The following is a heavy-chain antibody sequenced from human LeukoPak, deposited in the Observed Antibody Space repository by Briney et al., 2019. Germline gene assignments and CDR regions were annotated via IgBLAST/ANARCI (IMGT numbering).Heavy chain of an antibody. Sequence: GRSLRLSCAASGFTFSSYGMHWVRQAPGKGLEWVAVIWYDGSNKYYADSVKGRFTISRDNSKNTLYLQMNSLRAEDTAVYYCARDTKEVTTLDYWGQGTLVTVSS. D-gene: IGHD4-17*01. CDR1: GFTFSSYG. V-gene: IGHV3-33*01. CDR2: IWYDGSNK. J-gene: IGHJ4*02. CDR3: ARDTKEVTTLDY.